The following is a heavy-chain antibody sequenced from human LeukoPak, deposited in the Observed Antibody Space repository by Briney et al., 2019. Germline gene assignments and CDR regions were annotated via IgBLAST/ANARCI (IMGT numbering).Heavy chain of an antibody. CDR1: GFTFSSYS. V-gene: IGHV3-23*01. CDR3: AKRYYRTIDY. CDR2: ISGSGGST. J-gene: IGHJ4*02. Sequence: GGSLRLSCAASGFTFSSYSMNWVRQAPGKGLEWVSAISGSGGSTYYADSVKGRFTISRDNSKNTLYLQMNSLRAEDTAVYYCAKRYYRTIDYWGQGTLVTVSS. D-gene: IGHD1-7*01.